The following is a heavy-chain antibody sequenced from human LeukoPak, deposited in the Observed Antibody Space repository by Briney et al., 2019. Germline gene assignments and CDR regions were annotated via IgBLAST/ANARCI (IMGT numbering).Heavy chain of an antibody. CDR3: ARPDVDYGFDY. Sequence: GGSLRLSCAASGFTFSSYAMSWVRQAPGKGLEWVSAISGSGGSTYYADSVKGRFTISRDNSKNTLYVQMNSLRVEDTAVYYCARPDVDYGFDYWGQGTLVTVSP. D-gene: IGHD4-17*01. CDR2: ISGSGGST. CDR1: GFTFSSYA. J-gene: IGHJ4*02. V-gene: IGHV3-23*01.